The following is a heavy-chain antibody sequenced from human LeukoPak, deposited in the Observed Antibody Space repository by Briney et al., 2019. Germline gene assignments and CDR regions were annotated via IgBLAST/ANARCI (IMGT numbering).Heavy chain of an antibody. CDR1: GFTLSSYW. J-gene: IGHJ4*02. V-gene: IGHV3-30*02. CDR2: IRYDGSYK. Sequence: GGSLRLSCAASGFTLSSYWMSWVRQAPGKGLEWVTFIRYDGSYKYYADSVKGRFTISRDNSKNTLYLQMNSLRVEDTAVYYCAKDLPRRYSGSYSVGLDYWGQGTLVTVS. D-gene: IGHD1-26*01. CDR3: AKDLPRRYSGSYSVGLDY.